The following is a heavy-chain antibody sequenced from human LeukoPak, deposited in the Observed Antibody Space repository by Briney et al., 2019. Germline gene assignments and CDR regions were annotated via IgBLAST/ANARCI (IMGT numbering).Heavy chain of an antibody. Sequence: PSETLSLTCAVYGGSSSGYYWSWIRQPPGKGLEWIGEINHSGSTNYNPSLKSRVTISVDTSKNQFSLKLSSVTAADTAVYYCAQLLWLRDYWGQGTLVTVSS. CDR2: INHSGST. V-gene: IGHV4-34*01. CDR1: GGSSSGYY. D-gene: IGHD2-2*01. J-gene: IGHJ4*02. CDR3: AQLLWLRDY.